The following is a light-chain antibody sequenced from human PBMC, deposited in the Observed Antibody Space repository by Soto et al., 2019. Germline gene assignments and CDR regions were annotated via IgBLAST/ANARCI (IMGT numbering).Light chain of an antibody. Sequence: EIVLTQSPDSLSLFPGERATLSCRASQTVGRNYVAWFQQKPGQAPRLLIYDASTWATGIPDKFGGSGSGTDFTLTINRLEPEDFAVYYCQQYVNSPITFGHGTRLEIK. CDR1: QTVGRNY. J-gene: IGKJ5*01. CDR2: DAS. V-gene: IGKV3-20*01. CDR3: QQYVNSPIT.